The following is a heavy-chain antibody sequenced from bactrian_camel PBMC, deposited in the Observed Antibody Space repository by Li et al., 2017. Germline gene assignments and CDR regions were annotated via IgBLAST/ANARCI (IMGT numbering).Heavy chain of an antibody. CDR1: EYPYSSTC. Sequence: VQLVESGGGSVQAGGSLRLSCVVSEYPYSSTCMTWFRQAPGKEREGVAGIWTTRTWYADSVKGRFTISRDNAKNALYLQMNTLKPEDTAMYYCAAESTVGWGPAFGYWGQGTQVTVS. CDR2: IWTTRT. J-gene: IGHJ6*01. CDR3: AAESTVGWGPAFGY. D-gene: IGHD5*01. V-gene: IGHV3S67*01.